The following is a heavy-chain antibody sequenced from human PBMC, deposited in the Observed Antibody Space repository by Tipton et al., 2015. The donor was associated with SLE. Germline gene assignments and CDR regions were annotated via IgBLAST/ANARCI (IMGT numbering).Heavy chain of an antibody. V-gene: IGHV3-7*01. CDR3: ARDHNDFWSGYSDY. CDR1: GFTFSSHW. Sequence: SLRLSCAASGFTFSSHWMSWVRQAPGKGLEWVANIKQDGSEKYYVDSVKGRFTISRDNAKNSLYLQMNSLRAEDTAVYYCARDHNDFWSGYSDYWGQGTLVTVSS. D-gene: IGHD3-3*01. J-gene: IGHJ4*02. CDR2: IKQDGSEK.